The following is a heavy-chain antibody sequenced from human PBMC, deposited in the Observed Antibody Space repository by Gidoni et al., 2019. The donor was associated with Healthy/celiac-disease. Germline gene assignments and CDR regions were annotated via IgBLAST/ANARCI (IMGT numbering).Heavy chain of an antibody. CDR3: AHSPLWFWELLMWYFDY. CDR1: GFSPSTSGVG. D-gene: IGHD3-10*01. V-gene: IGHV2-5*02. CDR2: IYWDDDK. J-gene: IGHJ4*02. Sequence: QITLKESGPTLVKPTQTLTLTCTFSGFSPSTSGVGVGWIRQPPGKALELLALIYWDDDKRYSPSLKSRLTITKDTSKNQVVLTMTNMDPVDTATYYCAHSPLWFWELLMWYFDYWGQGTLVTVSS.